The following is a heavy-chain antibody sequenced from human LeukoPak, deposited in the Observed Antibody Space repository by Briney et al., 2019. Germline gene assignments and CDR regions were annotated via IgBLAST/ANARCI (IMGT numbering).Heavy chain of an antibody. Sequence: GGSLRLSCAASGFTFSSYSMNWVRQAPGKGPEWVSSISSSSSYIYYADSVKGRFTISRDNAKNSLYLQMNSLRAEDTAVYYCARDLREMYYYDSSGYSIYDYWGQGTLVTVSS. CDR2: ISSSSSYI. J-gene: IGHJ4*02. CDR1: GFTFSSYS. V-gene: IGHV3-21*01. CDR3: ARDLREMYYYDSSGYSIYDY. D-gene: IGHD3-22*01.